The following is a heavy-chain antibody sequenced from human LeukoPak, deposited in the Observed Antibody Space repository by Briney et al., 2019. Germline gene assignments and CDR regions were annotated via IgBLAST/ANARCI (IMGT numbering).Heavy chain of an antibody. CDR2: IDSGGST. J-gene: IGHJ6*02. D-gene: IGHD1-26*01. Sequence: GGSLRLSCAASGFTVSSNYMSWVRQAPGKGLGWVAVIDSGGSTYYADCVKGRFTISRHNSKNTLYLQINSLRAQDTAVYYCARHGAFAYYYYYGMDVWGQGTRVTVSS. CDR1: GFTVSSNY. CDR3: ARHGAFAYYYYYGMDV. V-gene: IGHV3-53*04.